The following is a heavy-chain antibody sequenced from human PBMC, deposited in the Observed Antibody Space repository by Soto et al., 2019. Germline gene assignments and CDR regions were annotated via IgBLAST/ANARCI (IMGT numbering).Heavy chain of an antibody. CDR1: GYIFVNYG. V-gene: IGHV1-18*01. CDR3: VMVDNYVTPTPQDV. CDR2: ISPYTGNT. D-gene: IGHD3-16*01. Sequence: QVQLVQSGDEVKKPGASVKVSCKASGYIFVNYGIAWVRQARGQGLEWMGWISPYTGNTHSATQVQGRLTMTTDTSTSTAYLVLGSLTSDDTAVYYCVMVDNYVTPTPQDVWGQGTTVTVSS. J-gene: IGHJ6*02.